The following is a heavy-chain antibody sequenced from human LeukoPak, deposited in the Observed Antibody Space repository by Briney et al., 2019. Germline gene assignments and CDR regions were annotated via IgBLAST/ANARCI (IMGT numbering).Heavy chain of an antibody. CDR1: GFTFSSYD. D-gene: IGHD6-6*01. CDR3: ARATGSSEFDY. V-gene: IGHV3-13*01. J-gene: IGHJ4*02. CDR2: IGTAGDT. Sequence: PGGSLRLSCAASGFTFSSYDMPWVRQATGKGLEWVSAIGTAGDTYYPGSAKGRFTISRENAKNSLYLQMNSLRAGDTAVYYCARATGSSEFDYWGQGTLVTVSS.